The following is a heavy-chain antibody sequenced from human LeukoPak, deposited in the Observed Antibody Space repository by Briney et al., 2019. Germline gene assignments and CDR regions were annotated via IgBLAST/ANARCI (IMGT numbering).Heavy chain of an antibody. CDR2: ISSSSSYI. D-gene: IGHD3-22*01. V-gene: IGHV3-21*01. J-gene: IGHJ4*02. Sequence: PGGSLRLSCAASGLTFSSYSMNWVRQAPGKGLEWVSSISSSSSYIYYADSVKGRFTISRDNAKNSLYLQMNSLRAEDTAVYYCAREGYYYDSSGYYPIDYWGQGTLVTVSS. CDR1: GLTFSSYS. CDR3: AREGYYYDSSGYYPIDY.